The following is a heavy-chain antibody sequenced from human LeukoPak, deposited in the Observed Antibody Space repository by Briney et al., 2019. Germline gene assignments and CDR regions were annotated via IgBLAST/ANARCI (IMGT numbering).Heavy chain of an antibody. CDR3: ARVGARYFDY. CDR1: GFTFDEYT. J-gene: IGHJ4*02. Sequence: SGGSLRLSCVAAGFTFDEYTMIWVRQAPGKGLEWVSGIRWNSDLIGYVDSVKGRFTISRDNAKNSLYLQMNSLRAEDTAVYYCARVGARYFDYWGQGTLVTVSS. V-gene: IGHV3-9*01. CDR2: IRWNSDLI.